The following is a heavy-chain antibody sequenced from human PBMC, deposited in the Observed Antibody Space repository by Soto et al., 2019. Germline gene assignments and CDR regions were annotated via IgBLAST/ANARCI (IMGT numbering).Heavy chain of an antibody. D-gene: IGHD3-3*01. V-gene: IGHV3-23*01. CDR1: GFTFSSYA. J-gene: IGHJ6*02. CDR2: ISGSGGST. CDR3: AKVGGSGQYYDFWSGYPRPDYYGMDV. Sequence: GGSLRLSCAASGFTFSSYAMSWVRQAPGKGLEWVSAISGSGGSTYYADSVKGRFTISRDSSKNTLYLQMNSLRAEDTAVYYCAKVGGSGQYYDFWSGYPRPDYYGMDVWGQGTTVTVSS.